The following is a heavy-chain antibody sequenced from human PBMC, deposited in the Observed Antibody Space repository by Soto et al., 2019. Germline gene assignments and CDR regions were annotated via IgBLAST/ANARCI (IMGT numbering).Heavy chain of an antibody. CDR2: INAGNGNT. CDR1: GYTFTSYA. Sequence: ASVKVSCKASGYTFTSYAMHWVRQAPGQRLEWMGWINAGNGNTNYAQKLQGRVTLSTDTSTSTAYMELRTLTSDDTAVYYCARGGGRGSQGLDVWGQGTTVTVSS. D-gene: IGHD3-16*01. V-gene: IGHV1-3*01. CDR3: ARGGGRGSQGLDV. J-gene: IGHJ6*02.